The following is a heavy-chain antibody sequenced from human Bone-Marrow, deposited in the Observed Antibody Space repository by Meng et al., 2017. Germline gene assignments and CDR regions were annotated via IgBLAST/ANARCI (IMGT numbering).Heavy chain of an antibody. CDR2: IYPGDSDT. Sequence: GESLKISCKGSGYSFTSYWIGWVRQMPGKGLEWMGIIYPGDSDTRYSPSFQGQVTISADKSISTAYLQWSSLKASDTAMYYCARTQYNWNDPLLYYFDYWGQGTLVIVSS. CDR3: ARTQYNWNDPLLYYFDY. V-gene: IGHV5-51*01. J-gene: IGHJ4*02. CDR1: GYSFTSYW. D-gene: IGHD1-20*01.